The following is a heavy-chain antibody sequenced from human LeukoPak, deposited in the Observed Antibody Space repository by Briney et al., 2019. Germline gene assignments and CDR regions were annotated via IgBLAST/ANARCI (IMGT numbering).Heavy chain of an antibody. D-gene: IGHD1-26*01. CDR1: GFTFSSYG. CDR3: ARDIPRGASHLDY. V-gene: IGHV3-30*03. CDR2: ISYDGSNK. J-gene: IGHJ4*02. Sequence: PGGSLRLSCAASGFTFSSYGMHWVRQAPGKGLEWVAVISYDGSNKYYADSVKGRFTISRDNSKNTLYLQMNSLRVEDTAVYYCARDIPRGASHLDYWGQGTLVTVSS.